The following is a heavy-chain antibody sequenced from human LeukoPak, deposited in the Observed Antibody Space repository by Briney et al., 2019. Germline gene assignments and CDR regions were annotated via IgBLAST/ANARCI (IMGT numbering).Heavy chain of an antibody. CDR3: ARDQEIGGYYGFNYYYYMDV. V-gene: IGHV3-7*01. J-gene: IGHJ6*03. Sequence: PGGSLRLSCAASGFTFSSYWMSWVRQAPGKGLEWVANIKQDGSEKYYVDSVKGRFTMSRDNAKNSLYLQMNSLRAEDTAVYYCARDQEIGGYYGFNYYYYMDVWGKGTTVTVSS. CDR2: IKQDGSEK. D-gene: IGHD1-26*01. CDR1: GFTFSSYW.